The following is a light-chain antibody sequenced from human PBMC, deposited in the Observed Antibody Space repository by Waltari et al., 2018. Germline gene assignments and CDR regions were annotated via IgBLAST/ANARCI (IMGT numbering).Light chain of an antibody. CDR3: QQFYTTPMT. V-gene: IGKV4-1*01. CDR2: WAS. J-gene: IGKJ5*01. CDR1: QSVLYSSNNKNY. Sequence: DIVMTQSPDSLAVSLGERATLNCQSSQSVLYSSNNKNYVAWYQQKPGQPPKLLVDWASTRESGVPDRFSAGGSGTDFTLTISSLQAEDVAVYYCQQFYTTPMTFGQGTRLEIK.